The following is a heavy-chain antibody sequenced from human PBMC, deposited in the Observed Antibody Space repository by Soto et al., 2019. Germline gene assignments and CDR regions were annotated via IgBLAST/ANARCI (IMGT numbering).Heavy chain of an antibody. Sequence: GASVKVSCKASGYTFTSYDINWVRQATGQGLEWMGWMNPNSGNTGYAQKFQGRVTMTRNTSISTAYMELSSLRSEDTAVYYCARALGGYYYDSSGPGGYYYYGMDVWGQGTTVTVSS. CDR1: GYTFTSYD. CDR3: ARALGGYYYDSSGPGGYYYYGMDV. D-gene: IGHD3-22*01. V-gene: IGHV1-8*01. CDR2: MNPNSGNT. J-gene: IGHJ6*02.